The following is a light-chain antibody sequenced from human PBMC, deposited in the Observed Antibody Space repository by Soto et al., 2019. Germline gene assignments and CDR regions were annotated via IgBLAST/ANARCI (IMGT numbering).Light chain of an antibody. J-gene: IGKJ1*01. V-gene: IGKV1-17*03. Sequence: DIQMTQSPSAMSAFVGDRVTITCRASQGISNYLAWFQQKPGKVPKRLIYAASTLQPGVPSRFSGSGSGTQFTLTISSLQPEDVATYYCLQNDDYPRTFGQGTKVDIK. CDR2: AAS. CDR3: LQNDDYPRT. CDR1: QGISNY.